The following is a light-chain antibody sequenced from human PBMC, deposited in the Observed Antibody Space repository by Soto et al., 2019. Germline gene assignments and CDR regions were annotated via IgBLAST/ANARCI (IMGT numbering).Light chain of an antibody. CDR2: DVN. J-gene: IGLJ2*01. V-gene: IGLV2-14*03. Sequence: QSALTQPASVSGSPGQSITISCAGTSSDVGGYNYVSWYQQHPGKVPRLIISDVNKRPSGVSDRFSGSKSGNTASLTISGVEAEDEADYYCASFTRSVTVVFGGGTQLTV. CDR1: SSDVGGYNY. CDR3: ASFTRSVTVV.